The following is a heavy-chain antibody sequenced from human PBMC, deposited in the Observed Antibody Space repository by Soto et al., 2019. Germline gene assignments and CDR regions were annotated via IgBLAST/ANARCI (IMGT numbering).Heavy chain of an antibody. CDR3: ASLRDSSGYPIDH. D-gene: IGHD3-22*01. CDR2: XYXXDXXX. V-gene: IGHV5-51*01. Sequence: GESLKISWKGSGYSFTSYWIGWVRQMPGKGLEXMGXXYXXDXXXXXSXXXQGQVTISADKSISTAYLQWSSLKASETAMYYCASLRDSSGYPIDHWGQGTLVTVSS. CDR1: GYSFTSYW. J-gene: IGHJ4*02.